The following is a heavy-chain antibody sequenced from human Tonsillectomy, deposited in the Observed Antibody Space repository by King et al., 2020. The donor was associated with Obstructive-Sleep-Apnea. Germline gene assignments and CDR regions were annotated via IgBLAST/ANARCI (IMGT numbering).Heavy chain of an antibody. D-gene: IGHD5-18*01. CDR2: INHSGST. J-gene: IGHJ4*02. Sequence: VQLQQWGAGLLKPSETLSLTCAVYGGSFSGYYWSWIRQPPGKGLEWIGEINHSGSTNYNPSLKSRVTISVDTSKNQFSLKLSSVTAADTAVYYCARGRWIQDIDYWGQGTLVTVSS. CDR1: GGSFSGYY. V-gene: IGHV4-34*01. CDR3: ARGRWIQDIDY.